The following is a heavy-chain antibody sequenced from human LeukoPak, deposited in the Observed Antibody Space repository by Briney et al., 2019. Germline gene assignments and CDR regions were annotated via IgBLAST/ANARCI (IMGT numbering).Heavy chain of an antibody. V-gene: IGHV4-39*01. Sequence: SETLSLTCTVSGGSISSSRYYWGWIRQPPGKGLEWIGSIYYSGSTYYNPSLKSRVTISVDTSKNQFSLKLSSVTAADTAVYYCARHGPWKYYYDSSGWTLDYWGQGTLVTVSS. CDR2: IYYSGST. D-gene: IGHD3-22*01. J-gene: IGHJ4*02. CDR3: ARHGPWKYYYDSSGWTLDY. CDR1: GGSISSSRYY.